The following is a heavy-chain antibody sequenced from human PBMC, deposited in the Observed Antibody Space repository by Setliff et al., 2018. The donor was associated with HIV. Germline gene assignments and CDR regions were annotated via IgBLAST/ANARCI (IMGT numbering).Heavy chain of an antibody. Sequence: ASVKVSCKASGDIFTSYYMHWVRQAPGQRLEWMGWLHTGDGRTSYSAKLQGRVTFTRDTSASTAYMELSSLGSEDTAVYYCVRRAAAAEVFDYWGQGTLVTVSS. CDR3: VRRAAAAEVFDY. V-gene: IGHV1-3*04. D-gene: IGHD2-2*01. CDR1: GDIFTSYY. CDR2: LHTGDGRT. J-gene: IGHJ4*02.